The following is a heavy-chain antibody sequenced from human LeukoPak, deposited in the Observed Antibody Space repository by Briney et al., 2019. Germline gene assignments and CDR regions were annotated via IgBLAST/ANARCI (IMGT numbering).Heavy chain of an antibody. CDR1: GFTFSSYW. CDR3: ARDFRYLYSSGWYPTLNP. Sequence: PGGSLRLSCAASGFTFSSYWMSWVRQAPGKGLEWVANIKQDGSEEYYVDSVKGRFTISRDNAKNSLYLQMNSLRAEDTAVYYCARDFRYLYSSGWYPTLNPWGQGTLVTVSS. D-gene: IGHD6-19*01. CDR2: IKQDGSEE. J-gene: IGHJ5*02. V-gene: IGHV3-7*01.